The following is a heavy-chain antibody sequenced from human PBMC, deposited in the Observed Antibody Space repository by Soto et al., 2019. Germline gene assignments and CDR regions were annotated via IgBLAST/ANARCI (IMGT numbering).Heavy chain of an antibody. J-gene: IGHJ6*04. V-gene: IGHV1-18*04. CDR3: ARYNPLWATYYYYGMDV. D-gene: IGHD5-18*01. CDR1: GYTFTSYG. Sequence: ASVKVSCKASGYTFTSYGISWVRQAPGQGLEWMGWISAYNGNTNYAQKLQGRVTMTTDTSTSTAYMELRSLRSDDTAVYYCARYNPLWATYYYYGMDVRGEGTTVTVSS. CDR2: ISAYNGNT.